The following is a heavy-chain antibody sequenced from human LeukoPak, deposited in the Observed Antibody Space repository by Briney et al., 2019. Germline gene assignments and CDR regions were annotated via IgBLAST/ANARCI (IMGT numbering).Heavy chain of an antibody. V-gene: IGHV3-30*04. CDR3: ARDRGYYGSGSYPTFDY. CDR2: ISYDGSNK. CDR1: GFTFSSYA. J-gene: IGHJ4*02. D-gene: IGHD3-10*01. Sequence: GRSLRLSCAASGFTFSSYAMHWVRQAPGKGLEWVAVISYDGSNKYYADSVKVRFTIPRDNSKNTLYLQMNSLRAEDTAVYYCARDRGYYGSGSYPTFDYWGQGTLVTVSS.